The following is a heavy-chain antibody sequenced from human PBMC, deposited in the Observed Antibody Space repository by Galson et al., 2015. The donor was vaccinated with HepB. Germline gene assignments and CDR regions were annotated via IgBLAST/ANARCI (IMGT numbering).Heavy chain of an antibody. CDR3: ARGGSSSWSYCFEY. V-gene: IGHV4-30-4*01. CDR2: VYNTGST. D-gene: IGHD6-13*01. CDR1: GGGPFRSGVYY. Sequence: TLSLTCNVSGGGPFRSGVYYWSWIRQAPGKGLEWIGYVYNTGSTYYSPPLKSRVTMSIDSSKKQFSLKMASGTAADTAVYYCARGGSSSWSYCFEYWGQGILVTVSS. J-gene: IGHJ4*02.